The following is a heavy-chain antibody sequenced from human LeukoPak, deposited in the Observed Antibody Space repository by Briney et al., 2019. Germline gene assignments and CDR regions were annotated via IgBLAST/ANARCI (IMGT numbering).Heavy chain of an antibody. V-gene: IGHV3-21*01. J-gene: IGHJ6*03. D-gene: IGHD1-26*01. Sequence: GGSLRLSCAASGFTFSSYSMNWVRQAPGKGLGWVSSISSSSSYIYYADSVKGRFTITRDNAKNSLYLQMNSLRAEDTAVYYCAKGSGWEVSYYYYYMDVWGKGTTVTISS. CDR3: AKGSGWEVSYYYYYMDV. CDR2: ISSSSSYI. CDR1: GFTFSSYS.